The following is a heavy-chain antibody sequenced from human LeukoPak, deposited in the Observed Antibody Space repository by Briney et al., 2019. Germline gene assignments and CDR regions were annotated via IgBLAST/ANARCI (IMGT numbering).Heavy chain of an antibody. V-gene: IGHV3-21*01. CDR3: ARDPIWFGELHLFDY. Sequence: GGSLRLSCAASGFTFSSYSMNWVRQAPGKGLEWVSSISSSSSYIYYADSVKGRFTISRDNAKNSLYLQMNSLRAEDTAVYYGARDPIWFGELHLFDYWGQGTLVTVSS. CDR2: ISSSSSYI. CDR1: GFTFSSYS. D-gene: IGHD3-10*01. J-gene: IGHJ4*02.